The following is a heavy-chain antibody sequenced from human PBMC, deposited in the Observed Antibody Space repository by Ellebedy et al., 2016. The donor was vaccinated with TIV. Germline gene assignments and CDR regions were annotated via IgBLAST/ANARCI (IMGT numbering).Heavy chain of an antibody. CDR2: ISSDGSKK. D-gene: IGHD5-24*01. CDR1: GFTFSSYA. V-gene: IGHV3-30-3*01. Sequence: PGGSLRLSCAASGFTFSSYALHWVRQAPGKGLEWVAVISSDGSKKYYADSVKGRFTISRDNSKNTLYLQMNSLRAEDTAVYYCATQLWNTEFWGQGTLVIVSS. CDR3: ATQLWNTEF. J-gene: IGHJ4*02.